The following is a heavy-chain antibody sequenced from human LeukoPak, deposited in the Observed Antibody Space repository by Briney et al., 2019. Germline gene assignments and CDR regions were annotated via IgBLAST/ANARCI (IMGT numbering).Heavy chain of an antibody. D-gene: IGHD1-26*01. CDR2: IYHSGST. V-gene: IGHV4-30-2*01. Sequence: SQTLSLTFAVSVGSISRGGYPGSWIRQPPGKGLEWIGYIYHSGSTYYNPSLKSRVTISVDRSKNQFSLKLSSVTAADTAVYYCARGGSSVQDFDYWGQGTLVTVSS. CDR1: VGSISRGGYP. CDR3: ARGGSSVQDFDY. J-gene: IGHJ4*02.